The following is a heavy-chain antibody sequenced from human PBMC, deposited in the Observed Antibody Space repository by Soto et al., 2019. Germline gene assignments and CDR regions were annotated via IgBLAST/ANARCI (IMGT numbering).Heavy chain of an antibody. CDR1: GFTFSDFY. J-gene: IGHJ3*02. D-gene: IGHD6-19*01. V-gene: IGHV3-11*01. CDR2: ISPSGSTL. Sequence: HVQLVESGGTLIKPGGSLRLSCAASGFTFSDFYMTWIRQAPGKGLEWVSNISPSGSTLDYADSVKGRFTISRDNAKNSLSLAMNILRAEGTAVYYCVRQWLVLRYAFDIWGQGTVVTVSS. CDR3: VRQWLVLRYAFDI.